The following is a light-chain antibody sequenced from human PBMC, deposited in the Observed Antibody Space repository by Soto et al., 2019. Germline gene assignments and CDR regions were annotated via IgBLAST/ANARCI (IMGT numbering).Light chain of an antibody. CDR2: GAS. V-gene: IGKV1-39*01. CDR3: QQGYSTTPIT. Sequence: DIQMTQSPSSLSVAIGDRVTITSPASQSIKNSLNWSQHKPWAAPKLLIFGASNLESGVPSRFSGSGSGTEFTLSISSLQPEDFATYYCQQGYSTTPITFGQGTRVEIK. J-gene: IGKJ5*01. CDR1: QSIKNS.